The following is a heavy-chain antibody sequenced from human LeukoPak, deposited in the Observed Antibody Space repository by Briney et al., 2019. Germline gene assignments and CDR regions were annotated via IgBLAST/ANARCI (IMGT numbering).Heavy chain of an antibody. CDR2: ITDSGSTI. Sequence: PGGSLRLSCAASGFTFRDYNMNWVRQAPGKGLEWVSYITDSGSTIHYADSVNGRFTNSRDNAKNSLYLQMNSLRAEDSAVYYCARSIGLTGGGVDVWGRGTTVTVSS. D-gene: IGHD3-9*01. V-gene: IGHV3-11*01. CDR1: GFTFRDYN. CDR3: ARSIGLTGGGVDV. J-gene: IGHJ6*02.